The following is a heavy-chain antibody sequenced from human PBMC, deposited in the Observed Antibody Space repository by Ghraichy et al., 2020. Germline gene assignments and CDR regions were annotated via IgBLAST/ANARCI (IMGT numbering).Heavy chain of an antibody. Sequence: GGSLRLSCAASGFTFSSYAMHWVRQAPGKGLEWVAVISYDGSNKYYADSVKGRFTISRDNSKNTLYLQMNSLRAEDTAVYYCARGGKRGYGAFDIWGQGTMVTVSS. CDR3: ARGGKRGYGAFDI. J-gene: IGHJ3*02. D-gene: IGHD4-23*01. CDR2: ISYDGSNK. CDR1: GFTFSSYA. V-gene: IGHV3-30*04.